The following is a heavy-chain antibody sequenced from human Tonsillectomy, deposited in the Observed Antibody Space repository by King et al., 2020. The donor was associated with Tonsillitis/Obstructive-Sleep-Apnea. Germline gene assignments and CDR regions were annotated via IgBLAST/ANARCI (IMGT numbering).Heavy chain of an antibody. CDR2: IKQDGSEK. D-gene: IGHD4-23*01. Sequence: VQLVESGGGFVQPGGSLRLSCAASGFTFSSYWMSWVRQAPGKGLERVANIKQDGSEKYYVDSVKGRFTISRDNAKNSLYLQMHSLRAEDTAVYYCARDDYGGNSNYWGQGTLVTVSS. J-gene: IGHJ4*02. CDR1: GFTFSSYW. V-gene: IGHV3-7*04. CDR3: ARDDYGGNSNY.